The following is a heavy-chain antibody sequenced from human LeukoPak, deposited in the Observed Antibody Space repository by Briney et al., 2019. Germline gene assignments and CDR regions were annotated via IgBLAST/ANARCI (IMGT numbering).Heavy chain of an antibody. CDR2: IYSGGST. D-gene: IGHD3-16*02. Sequence: PGGSLRLSCAASGFSVSNNYMSWVRQAPGKGLEWVSVIYSGGSTFYADSVKGRFTISRDNSKNTVYLQRNSLRAEDTAVYYCASPAVWGELSLRYWGQGTLVTVSS. CDR3: ASPAVWGELSLRY. V-gene: IGHV3-53*01. CDR1: GFSVSNNY. J-gene: IGHJ4*02.